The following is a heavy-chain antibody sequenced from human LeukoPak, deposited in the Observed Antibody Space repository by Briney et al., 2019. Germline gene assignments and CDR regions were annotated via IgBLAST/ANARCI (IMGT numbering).Heavy chain of an antibody. D-gene: IGHD3-10*01. V-gene: IGHV3-23*01. CDR3: AKDLLKDGLGSYNDY. CDR1: GFTFSSYA. CDR2: ISGSGGST. Sequence: GGSLRLSCAASGFTFSSYAMSWVRQAPGKGLEWVSAISGSGGSTYYADSVKGRFTISRDNSKNTLYLQMNSLRAEDTAVYYCAKDLLKDGLGSYNDYWGQGTLVTVSS. J-gene: IGHJ4*02.